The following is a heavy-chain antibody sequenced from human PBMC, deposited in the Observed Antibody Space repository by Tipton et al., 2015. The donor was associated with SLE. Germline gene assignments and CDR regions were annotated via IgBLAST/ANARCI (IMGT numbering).Heavy chain of an antibody. CDR1: GFTFSSYW. CDR3: ARGRGALGYCSGGSCSGTFGI. V-gene: IGHV3-7*04. J-gene: IGHJ3*02. D-gene: IGHD2-15*01. CDR2: IKQDGSEK. Sequence: SLRLSCAASGFTFSSYWMTWVRQAPGKGLEWVANIKQDGSEKYYVDSVKGRFTISRDNAKNSLNLQMNSLRADDTAVYYCARGRGALGYCSGGSCSGTFGIWGQGTMVTVSS.